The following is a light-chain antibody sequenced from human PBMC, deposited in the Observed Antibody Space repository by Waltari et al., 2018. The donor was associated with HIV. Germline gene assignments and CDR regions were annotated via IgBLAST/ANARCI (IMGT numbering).Light chain of an antibody. CDR1: RDIGRS. V-gene: IGKV1-13*02. CDR3: QQFHSYPLT. J-gene: IGKJ4*01. Sequence: AIQLTQSPSSLSASVGERVSVTCRTSRDIGRSLAWFHQKPGKPPNLLRYEASNIESGVPSRFSGSGSGTDFSLNISDLQPEDFATYFCQQFHSYPLTFGGGTKVEIK. CDR2: EAS.